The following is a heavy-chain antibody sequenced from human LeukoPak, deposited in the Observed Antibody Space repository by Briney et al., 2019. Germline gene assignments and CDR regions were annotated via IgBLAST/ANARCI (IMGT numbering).Heavy chain of an antibody. Sequence: QPGGSLRLSCAASGFTFSSYDMHWVRQATGKGLEWVSAIGSAGDTYYPGSVKGRFTISRENAKSSLYLQMNSLRAEDTAVYYCADLSGSYGWGMDVWGQGTTVTVSS. CDR2: IGSAGDT. V-gene: IGHV3-13*01. D-gene: IGHD3-10*01. J-gene: IGHJ6*02. CDR1: GFTFSSYD. CDR3: ADLSGSYGWGMDV.